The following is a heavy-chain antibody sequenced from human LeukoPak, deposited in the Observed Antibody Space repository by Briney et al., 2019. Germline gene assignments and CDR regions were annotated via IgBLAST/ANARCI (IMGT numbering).Heavy chain of an antibody. Sequence: ASVKVSCKASGYTFTGYYMHWVRQAPGQGLEWMGWINPNSGGTNYAQKFQGRVTMTRDTSISTAYMELSRLRSDDTAVYYCARDYFETGYSSSWYGAPYYYYGMDVWGQGTTVTVSS. D-gene: IGHD6-13*01. CDR1: GYTFTGYY. CDR3: ARDYFETGYSSSWYGAPYYYYGMDV. V-gene: IGHV1-2*02. CDR2: INPNSGGT. J-gene: IGHJ6*02.